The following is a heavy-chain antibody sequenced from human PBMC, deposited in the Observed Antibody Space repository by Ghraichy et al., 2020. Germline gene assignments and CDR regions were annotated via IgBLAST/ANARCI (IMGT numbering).Heavy chain of an antibody. D-gene: IGHD4-23*01. CDR3: ARYGGDSGRAFAI. V-gene: IGHV3-7*01. Sequence: GGSLRLSCAASGFIFSTYWMSWVRQAPGKGLEWVANIKLDGSENYYVDSVKGRFTISRDNAKNSLYLQMNSLRVEDTAVYYCARYGGDSGRAFAIWGQGTMVTVSS. CDR2: IKLDGSEN. J-gene: IGHJ3*02. CDR1: GFIFSTYW.